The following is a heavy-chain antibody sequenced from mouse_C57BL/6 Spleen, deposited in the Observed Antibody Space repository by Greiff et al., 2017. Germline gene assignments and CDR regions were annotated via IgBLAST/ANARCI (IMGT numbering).Heavy chain of an antibody. CDR2: ISYDGSN. D-gene: IGHD2-14*01. J-gene: IGHJ2*01. Sequence: VQLKQSGPGLVKPSQSLSLTCSVTGYSITSGYYWNWIRQFPGNKLEWMGYISYDGSNNYNPSLKNRISITRDTSKNQFFLKLNSVTTEDTATYYCAMGYPYYFDYWGQGTTLTVSS. CDR1: GYSITSGYY. CDR3: AMGYPYYFDY. V-gene: IGHV3-6*01.